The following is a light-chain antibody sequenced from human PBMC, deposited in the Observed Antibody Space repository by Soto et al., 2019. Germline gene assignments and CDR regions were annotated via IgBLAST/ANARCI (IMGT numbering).Light chain of an antibody. V-gene: IGKV1-27*01. J-gene: IGKJ1*01. Sequence: DIQMTQSPSSLSASVGDRVTITCRASQGISNYLAWYQQKPGKVPKLLIYAESTLQSGVPSRFSGSGSGTDFTLTISSLQPADVATYYCQKYNSAPRTFGQGTKVEI. CDR3: QKYNSAPRT. CDR2: AES. CDR1: QGISNY.